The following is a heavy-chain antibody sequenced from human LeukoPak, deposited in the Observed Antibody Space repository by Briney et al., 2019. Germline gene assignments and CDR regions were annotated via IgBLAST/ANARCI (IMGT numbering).Heavy chain of an antibody. CDR3: ARVYLGIYYDGSPSPFDY. V-gene: IGHV1-18*01. CDR2: VSGYNGNT. D-gene: IGHD3-22*01. Sequence: GASVKVSCKASGYTFTSYAVIWVRQVPGQGLEWMGWVSGYNGNTKSSQSLQDRVIMTTDTSTRTAYMELRSLRPDDTAVYYCARVYLGIYYDGSPSPFDYWGQGTLATVSS. J-gene: IGHJ4*02. CDR1: GYTFTSYA.